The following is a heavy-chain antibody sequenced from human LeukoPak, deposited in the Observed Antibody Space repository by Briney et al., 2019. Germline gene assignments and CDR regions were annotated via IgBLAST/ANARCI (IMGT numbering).Heavy chain of an antibody. Sequence: GGSLRLSCAASGFTFSSYAMSWVRQAPGKGLGWVSAISGSGGSTYYADSVKGRFTISRDNSKNTLYLQMNSLRAEDTAVYYCAKDLVRVVGTDRGGYYFDYWGQGTLVTVSS. D-gene: IGHD2-21*02. V-gene: IGHV3-23*01. CDR2: ISGSGGST. CDR1: GFTFSSYA. CDR3: AKDLVRVVGTDRGGYYFDY. J-gene: IGHJ4*02.